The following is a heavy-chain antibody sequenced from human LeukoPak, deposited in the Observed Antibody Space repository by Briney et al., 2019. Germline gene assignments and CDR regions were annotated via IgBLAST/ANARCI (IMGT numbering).Heavy chain of an antibody. Sequence: GASVKVSCKTSGYSFTNYAIHWVRQAPGQGLEWMGWINTNTGNPSYAHDFTGRLVLSLDTSVSTAHLHLDSLKAEDAAVYFCARIGYHTLDYWGQGTLVTVSS. V-gene: IGHV7-4-1*01. CDR3: ARIGYHTLDY. D-gene: IGHD3-3*01. J-gene: IGHJ4*02. CDR1: GYSFTNYA. CDR2: INTNTGNP.